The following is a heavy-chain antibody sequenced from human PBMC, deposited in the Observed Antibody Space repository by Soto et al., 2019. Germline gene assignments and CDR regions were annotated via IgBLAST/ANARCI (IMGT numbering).Heavy chain of an antibody. J-gene: IGHJ6*03. CDR1: GFTFSSYA. CDR2: ISGSGGST. Sequence: GSLRLSCAASGFTFSSYAMSWVRQAPGKGLEWVSAISGSGGSTYYADSVKGRFTISRYNAKNTLYLQMNSLRAEDTAVYYCARDLSWGSNWYYYMDVWGKGTTVTVSS. V-gene: IGHV3-23*01. D-gene: IGHD7-27*01. CDR3: ARDLSWGSNWYYYMDV.